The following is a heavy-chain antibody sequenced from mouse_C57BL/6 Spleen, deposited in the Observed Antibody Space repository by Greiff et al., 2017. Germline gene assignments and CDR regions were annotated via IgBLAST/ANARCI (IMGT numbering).Heavy chain of an antibody. CDR1: GYTFTSYT. J-gene: IGHJ1*03. Sequence: VQLQQSGAELSRPGASVKMSCKASGYTFTSYTMHWVKQRPGQGLEWIGYINPSSGYTKYNQKFKDKATLTADKSSSTAYMQLSSLTSEDSAVYYCARSGTTGWYFDVWGTGTTVTVSS. CDR2: INPSSGYT. V-gene: IGHV1-4*01. D-gene: IGHD1-1*01. CDR3: ARSGTTGWYFDV.